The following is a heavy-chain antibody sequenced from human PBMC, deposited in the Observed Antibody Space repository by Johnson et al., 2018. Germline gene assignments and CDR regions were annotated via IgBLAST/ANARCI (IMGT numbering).Heavy chain of an antibody. CDR2: ISDAGGRT. D-gene: IGHD1/OR15-1a*01. CDR1: GFTFSSYA. J-gene: IGHJ1*01. Sequence: QPGGSLRLSCTASGFTFSSYAMSWVRQAPGKGLEWVSTISDAGGRTYYVDSVKGRFTISRDNSKNTLNLQMNRLRDEDTAVYYCAKVATPQQAVLAEYFQLWGQGTLVTVSS. V-gene: IGHV3-23*01. CDR3: AKVATPQQAVLAEYFQL.